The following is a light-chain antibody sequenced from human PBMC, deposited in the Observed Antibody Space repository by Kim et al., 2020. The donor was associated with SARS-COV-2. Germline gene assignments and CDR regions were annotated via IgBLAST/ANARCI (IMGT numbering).Light chain of an antibody. CDR3: LLSYSGLVF. CDR1: TEAVTSGHY. CDR2: DST. J-gene: IGLJ2*01. V-gene: IGLV7-46*01. Sequence: PGGTCTLTCATTTEAVTSGHYPSWFQRKPGQATRTLIYDSTHKQSWTPARFAGSLLGGNAALTLSGAQPEDEADYYCLLSYSGLVFFGGGTQLTVL.